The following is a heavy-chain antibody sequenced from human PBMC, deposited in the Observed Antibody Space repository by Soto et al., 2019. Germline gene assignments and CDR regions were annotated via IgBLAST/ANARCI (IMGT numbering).Heavy chain of an antibody. CDR1: GFTVSSNY. V-gene: IGHV3-66*01. CDR3: ATPLYYDFWSGYSDY. D-gene: IGHD3-3*01. CDR2: IYSGGST. Sequence: GGSLRLSCAASGFTVSSNYMSWVRQAPGKGLEWVSVIYSGGSTYYADSVKGRFTISRDNSKNTLYLQMNSLRAEDTAVYYCATPLYYDFWSGYSDYWGQGTLVTVSS. J-gene: IGHJ4*02.